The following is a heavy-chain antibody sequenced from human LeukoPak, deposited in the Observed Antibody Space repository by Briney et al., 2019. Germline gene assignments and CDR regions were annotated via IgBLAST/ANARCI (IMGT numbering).Heavy chain of an antibody. CDR1: GFTFSSYT. J-gene: IGHJ4*02. CDR3: AREGPMTRSGSYDY. Sequence: PGGSLRLSCAVSGFTFSSYTMNWVRQAPGKGLEWLSYINSSSGAMFYAGSVKGRFTISRDNAKNSLYPQMNSLRAEDTAVYYCAREGPMTRSGSYDYWGRGTLVTVSS. V-gene: IGHV3-48*04. D-gene: IGHD1-26*01. CDR2: INSSSGAM.